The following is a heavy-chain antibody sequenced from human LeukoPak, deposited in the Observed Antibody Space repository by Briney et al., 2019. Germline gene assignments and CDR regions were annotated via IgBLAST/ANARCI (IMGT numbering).Heavy chain of an antibody. CDR2: IKQDGSEK. Sequence: GGSLRLSCAASGFTFSSYWMSWVRQAPGKGLERVANIKQDGSEKYYVDSVKGRFTISRDNAKNSLYLQMNSLRAEDTAVYYCARTARDIVVVVAATHFDYWGQGTLVTVSS. J-gene: IGHJ4*02. V-gene: IGHV3-7*01. CDR3: ARTARDIVVVVAATHFDY. CDR1: GFTFSSYW. D-gene: IGHD2-15*01.